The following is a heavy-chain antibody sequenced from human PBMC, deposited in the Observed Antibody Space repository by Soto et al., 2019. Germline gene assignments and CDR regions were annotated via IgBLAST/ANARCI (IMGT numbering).Heavy chain of an antibody. CDR3: ARAVVGCSSTSCYDVAPYAFDI. CDR1: GFTFSDYY. D-gene: IGHD2-2*01. J-gene: IGHJ3*02. CDR2: ISSSGSTI. Sequence: GGSLRLSCAASGFTFSDYYMSWIRQAPGKGLEWVSYISSSGSTIYYADSVKGRFTISRDNAKNSLYLQMNSLRAEDTAVYYYARAVVGCSSTSCYDVAPYAFDIWGQGTMVTVSS. V-gene: IGHV3-11*01.